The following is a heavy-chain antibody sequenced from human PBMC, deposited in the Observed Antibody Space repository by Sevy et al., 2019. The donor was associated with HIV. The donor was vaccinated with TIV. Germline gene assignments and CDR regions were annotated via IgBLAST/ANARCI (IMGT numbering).Heavy chain of an antibody. J-gene: IGHJ6*02. V-gene: IGHV1-8*01. D-gene: IGHD5-18*01. CDR3: ASAGRGYSYGPQYYGMDL. CDR1: GYSFTSYD. CDR2: MNPNSGNT. Sequence: ASVKVSCKAYGYSFTSYDINWVRQATGQGLEWMGWMNPNSGNTGYAQRFQGRVTMTMNTSISTAYMELGSLRSEETAIYYCASAGRGYSYGPQYYGMDLWGQGTTVTVSS.